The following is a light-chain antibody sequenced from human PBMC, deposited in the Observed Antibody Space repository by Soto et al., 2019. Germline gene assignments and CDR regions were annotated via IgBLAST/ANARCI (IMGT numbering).Light chain of an antibody. J-gene: IGKJ4*01. CDR1: QGISSY. CDR2: AAS. Sequence: DIQLTQSPSFLSASVGDRVTITCRASQGISSYLAWYQQKPGKAPKLLIYAASTLQSGVPSRFSGSGSGTEFSLPVSSLQPADVATYYCQQLNSYSLTFGGGTKVEIK. V-gene: IGKV1-9*01. CDR3: QQLNSYSLT.